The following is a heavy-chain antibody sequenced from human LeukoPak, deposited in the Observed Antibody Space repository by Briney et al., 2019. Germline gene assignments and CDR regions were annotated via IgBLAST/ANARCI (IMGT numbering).Heavy chain of an antibody. V-gene: IGHV3-23*01. CDR3: AKDRSGSYSHFDY. J-gene: IGHJ4*02. Sequence: SGGSLRLSCAASGFTFSSYAMSWFRQAPGKGLEWVSGISGSGGSTYYADSVKGRFTISRDNSKNTLYLQMNSLRAEDTAVYYCAKDRSGSYSHFDYWGQGTLVTVSS. CDR2: ISGSGGST. D-gene: IGHD1-26*01. CDR1: GFTFSSYA.